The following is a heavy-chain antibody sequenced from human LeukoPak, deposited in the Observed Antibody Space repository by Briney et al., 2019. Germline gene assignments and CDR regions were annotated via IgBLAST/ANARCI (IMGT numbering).Heavy chain of an antibody. D-gene: IGHD3-9*01. CDR3: AKWGDYDILTGYYDSDY. Sequence: QTGGSLRLSCAAPGFTFSNYAMSWVRQAPGKGLEWVSAIVGSGSSTYYADSVKGRFTISRDNSKNTLYLQLNRLRAEDTAVYYCAKWGDYDILTGYYDSDYWGQGTLVTVSS. CDR2: IVGSGSST. J-gene: IGHJ4*02. CDR1: GFTFSNYA. V-gene: IGHV3-23*01.